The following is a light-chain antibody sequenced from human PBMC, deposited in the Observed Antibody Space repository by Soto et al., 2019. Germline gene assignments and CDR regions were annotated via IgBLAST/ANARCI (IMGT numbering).Light chain of an antibody. CDR1: QSVSGNY. CDR3: HQFGMSPFT. J-gene: IGKJ3*01. CDR2: GPS. V-gene: IGKV3-20*01. Sequence: EVVLTQSPGTLSLSPGESATLSCRASQSVSGNYFAWYQQRPGQAPRLLVYGPSVRAAGIPDRLRGSGSRTDFNLTINRVEPEDFAVYYCHQFGMSPFTFGPGTTLDIK.